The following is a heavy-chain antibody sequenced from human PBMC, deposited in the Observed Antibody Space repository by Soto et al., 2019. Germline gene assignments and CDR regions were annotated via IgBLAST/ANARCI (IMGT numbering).Heavy chain of an antibody. CDR3: ARAWPYSSGWSDI. CDR2: IIPILGIA. CDR1: GGAYSSYT. V-gene: IGHV1-69*02. D-gene: IGHD6-19*01. J-gene: IGHJ3*02. Sequence: GASVKGAWKGAGGAYSSYTGSCVRQAHGRGLEWMGRIIPILGIANYAQKFQGRVTITADKSTSTAYTELSSLRSEDTAVYYCARAWPYSSGWSDIWGQGTMVTVSS.